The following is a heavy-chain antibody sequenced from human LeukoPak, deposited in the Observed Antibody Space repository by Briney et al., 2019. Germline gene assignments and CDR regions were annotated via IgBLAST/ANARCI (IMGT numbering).Heavy chain of an antibody. Sequence: PGGSLRLSCAASGFTFSSYAMSWVRQAPGKGLEWVSAISGSGGSTYYADSVKGRFTISRDNSKNTLYLQMNSLRAEDTAVYYCAKEPPPQGDYYDSQYFQHWGQGTLVTVSS. CDR2: ISGSGGST. D-gene: IGHD3-22*01. V-gene: IGHV3-23*01. J-gene: IGHJ1*01. CDR1: GFTFSSYA. CDR3: AKEPPPQGDYYDSQYFQH.